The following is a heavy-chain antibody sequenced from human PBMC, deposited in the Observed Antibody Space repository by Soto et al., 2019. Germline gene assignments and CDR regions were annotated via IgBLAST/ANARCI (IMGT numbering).Heavy chain of an antibody. D-gene: IGHD6-19*01. CDR1: GFTFSSYA. J-gene: IGHJ4*02. Sequence: ESGGGVVQPGRSLRLSCAASGFTFSSYAMHWVRQAPGKGLEWVAVISYDGSNKYYADSVKGRFTISRDNSKNTLYLQMNSLRAEDTAVYYCAKSSKAPWPAGYWGQGTLVTVSS. CDR2: ISYDGSNK. V-gene: IGHV3-30-3*01. CDR3: AKSSKAPWPAGY.